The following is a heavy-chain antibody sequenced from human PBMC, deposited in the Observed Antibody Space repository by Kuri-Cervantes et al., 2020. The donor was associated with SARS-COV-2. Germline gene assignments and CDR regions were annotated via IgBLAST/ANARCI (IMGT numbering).Heavy chain of an antibody. D-gene: IGHD6-6*01. V-gene: IGHV3-11*06. CDR1: GFPISSDY. CDR3: ARRLRIAARPHCMDV. CDR2: ISSSSSYI. J-gene: IGHJ6*03. Sequence: GGSLRLSCAVSGFPISSDYYWGWVRLPPGKGLEWVSSISSSSSYINYAYSVKGRFTISRDNAKNSLYLQMTSLRAEDTAVYYCARRLRIAARPHCMDVWGKGTTVTVSS.